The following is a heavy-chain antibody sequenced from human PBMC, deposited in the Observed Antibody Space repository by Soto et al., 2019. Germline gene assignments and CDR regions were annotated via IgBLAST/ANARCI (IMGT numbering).Heavy chain of an antibody. V-gene: IGHV1-24*01. Sequence: ASVKVSCKVSGYTLTELSMQWVRQAPGKGLEWMGGFDTEDGETIDAQKFQGRVTMTEDTSTDTAYMELRRLRSDETAVFYCARERMNGIDVWGQGTTVTVSS. CDR1: GYTLTELS. CDR2: FDTEDGET. J-gene: IGHJ6*02. CDR3: ARERMNGIDV.